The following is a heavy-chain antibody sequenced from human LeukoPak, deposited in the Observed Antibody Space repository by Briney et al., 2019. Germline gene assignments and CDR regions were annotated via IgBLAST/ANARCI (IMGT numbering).Heavy chain of an antibody. CDR3: AKSASVVVAATDLNYYYYYMDV. Sequence: PGGSLRLSCAASGFTFSSFAMHWVRQAPGKGLEWVAFVRSDGSFRYSADSVKGRFTISRDNAKNTLYLQMNSLRAEDTAVYYCAKSASVVVAATDLNYYYYYMDVWGKGTTVTISS. V-gene: IGHV3-30*02. D-gene: IGHD2-15*01. CDR1: GFTFSSFA. CDR2: VRSDGSFR. J-gene: IGHJ6*03.